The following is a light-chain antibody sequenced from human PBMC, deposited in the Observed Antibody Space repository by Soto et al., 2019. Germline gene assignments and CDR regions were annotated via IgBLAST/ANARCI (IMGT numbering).Light chain of an antibody. V-gene: IGKV3-11*01. CDR2: DAS. Sequence: EIVLTQSPATLSLSPGERATLSCRASQSVSSYLAWYQQKPGQAPRLLIYDASNRATGIPARFSGSGSGTDFTLTISSLEPEDFAVYYCQQHSHFGQGTKLEIK. CDR3: QQHSH. CDR1: QSVSSY. J-gene: IGKJ2*01.